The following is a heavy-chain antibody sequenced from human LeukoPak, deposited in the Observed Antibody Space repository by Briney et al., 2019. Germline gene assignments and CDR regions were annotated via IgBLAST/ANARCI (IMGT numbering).Heavy chain of an antibody. CDR2: IYPRDSDT. CDR1: GSSFTTYW. D-gene: IGHD6-19*01. Sequence: GESLKISCQASGSSFTTYWIGWVRQLPGKALEWMGIIYPRDSDTRYSPSFQGQVTISADKSINTAYLQWSSLRASDTAMYHCGRVAVTVKNWFDPWGQGTLVTVSS. CDR3: GRVAVTVKNWFDP. V-gene: IGHV5-51*01. J-gene: IGHJ5*02.